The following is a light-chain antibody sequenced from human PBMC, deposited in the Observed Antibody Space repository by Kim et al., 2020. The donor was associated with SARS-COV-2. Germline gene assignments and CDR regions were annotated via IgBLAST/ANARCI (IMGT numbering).Light chain of an antibody. J-gene: IGLJ3*02. CDR1: SSNIGAGYD. V-gene: IGLV1-40*01. CDR2: DNS. CDR3: QSYDISLSAWV. Sequence: QRVISSCTRRSSNIGAGYDVYWYQQVPGTAPKLLNFDNSDRPSGVPDRFSASKSGTSASLAITGLQVEDEAAYYCQSYDISLSAWVFGGGTQLTVL.